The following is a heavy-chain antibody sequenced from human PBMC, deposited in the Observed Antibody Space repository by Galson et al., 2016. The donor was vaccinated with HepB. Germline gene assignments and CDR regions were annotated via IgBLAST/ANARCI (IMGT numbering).Heavy chain of an antibody. CDR1: GFIFSRYN. CDR3: AREDYYYMDV. CDR2: ISSDSSSI. J-gene: IGHJ6*03. Sequence: SLRLSCAASGFIFSRYNINWVRQGPGKGLEWVSYISSDSSSIAYADSVKGRLTISRDNAKNLVYLRMNSLRDEDTAVYYCAREDYYYMDVWGKGTTVTVSS. V-gene: IGHV3-48*02.